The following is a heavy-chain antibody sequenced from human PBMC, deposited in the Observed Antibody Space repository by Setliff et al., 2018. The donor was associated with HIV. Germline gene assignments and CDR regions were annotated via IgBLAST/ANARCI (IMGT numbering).Heavy chain of an antibody. Sequence: GGSLRLSCAASGFTFSSYWMHWVRQAPGKGLVWVSRIKSDGNSITYADSVKGRFTISRDNSKNTLYLQMNSLRAEDTAVYYCATNFLYDILTGYFPYQFDQWGQGTLVTVSS. CDR1: GFTFSSYW. CDR3: ATNFLYDILTGYFPYQFDQ. D-gene: IGHD3-9*01. CDR2: IKSDGNSI. V-gene: IGHV3-74*01. J-gene: IGHJ4*02.